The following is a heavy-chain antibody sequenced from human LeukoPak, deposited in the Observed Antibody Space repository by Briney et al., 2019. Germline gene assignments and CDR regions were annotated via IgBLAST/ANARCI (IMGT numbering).Heavy chain of an antibody. V-gene: IGHV3-33*01. CDR1: GFTFSSSG. Sequence: GGSLRLSCAASGFTFSSSGMHWVRQAPGKGLEWVALIWYDGINEYYADSVKGRFSISRDDSKNTLYLQMNSLRAEDTAVYFCARPTAVTLVDAFNIWGRGTMVTVSS. CDR2: IWYDGINE. D-gene: IGHD4-17*01. CDR3: ARPTAVTLVDAFNI. J-gene: IGHJ3*02.